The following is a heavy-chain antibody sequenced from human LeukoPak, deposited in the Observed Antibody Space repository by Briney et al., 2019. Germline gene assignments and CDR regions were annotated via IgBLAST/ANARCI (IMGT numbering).Heavy chain of an antibody. CDR2: INHSGTT. CDR3: AREGYHRITGTTGVVYYYMDV. J-gene: IGHJ6*03. Sequence: SETLSLTCAVYGGSFSGYYWSWIRQPPEKGLEWIGEINHSGTTDSNPSLKSRVTISVDTSKDQFSLKLSSVTAADTAVYYCAREGYHRITGTTGVVYYYMDVWGKGTTVTVSS. D-gene: IGHD1-7*01. V-gene: IGHV4-34*01. CDR1: GGSFSGYY.